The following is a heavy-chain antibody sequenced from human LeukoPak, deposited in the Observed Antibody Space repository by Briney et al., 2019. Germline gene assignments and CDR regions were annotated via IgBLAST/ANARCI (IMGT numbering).Heavy chain of an antibody. CDR1: GGSFSSGGYY. CDR2: IYYSGSY. CDR3: ARVVVVPAAISGPDY. J-gene: IGHJ4*02. Sequence: PSQTLSLTCTVSGGSFSSGGYYWSWIRQHPGKGLEWIGNIYYSGSYYYNPALKSRVTISVDTSKNQFSLKLSSVTAADTAVYYCARVVVVPAAISGPDYWGQGTPVTFAS. D-gene: IGHD2-2*01. V-gene: IGHV4-31*03.